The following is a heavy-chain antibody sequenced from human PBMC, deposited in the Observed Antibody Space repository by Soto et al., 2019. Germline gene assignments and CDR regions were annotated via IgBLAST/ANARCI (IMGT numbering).Heavy chain of an antibody. CDR3: ATEIVSNDFGDYVSQA. V-gene: IGHV1-2*02. D-gene: IGHD4-17*01. J-gene: IGHJ4*02. CDR2: INPNSGGT. Sequence: VQLVQSGAEGKKPGASVKVSCKASGYTFTGYYLHWVRQAPGQGLEWMGWINPNSGGTKYVKKFQGRVTMTRDMSIRTAYMELSRLISDDTAVYYCATEIVSNDFGDYVSQAWGQGTLVTVSS. CDR1: GYTFTGYY.